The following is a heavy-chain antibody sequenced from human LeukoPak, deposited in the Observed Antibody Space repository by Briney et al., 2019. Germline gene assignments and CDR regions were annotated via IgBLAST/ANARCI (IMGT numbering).Heavy chain of an antibody. Sequence: SETLSLTCTVSGGSISGYYWSWVRQPPGKGLEWIGEINHSGSTNYNPSLKSRVTISVDTSKNQFSLKLSSVTAADTAVYYCARVGYRLPRGFDYWGQGTLVTVSS. CDR2: INHSGST. CDR3: ARVGYRLPRGFDY. V-gene: IGHV4-34*01. D-gene: IGHD2-2*03. J-gene: IGHJ4*02. CDR1: GGSISGYY.